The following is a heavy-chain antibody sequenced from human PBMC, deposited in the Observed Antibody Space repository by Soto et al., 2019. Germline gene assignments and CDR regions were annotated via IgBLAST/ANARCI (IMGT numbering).Heavy chain of an antibody. J-gene: IGHJ4*02. D-gene: IGHD2-15*01. Sequence: EVQLVESGGGLVEPGGSLRLSCAASGFTFSNAWMHWVRQAPGKGLEWIGRVKGRGSGGTSDYAAPVRGRFTISRDDSQNTVFLRMNSLQIEDTARYYCTTAGEGVVAAHYSEYWGQGALVTVSS. CDR2: VKGRGSGGTS. CDR1: GFTFSNAW. CDR3: TTAGEGVVAAHYSEY. V-gene: IGHV3-15*01.